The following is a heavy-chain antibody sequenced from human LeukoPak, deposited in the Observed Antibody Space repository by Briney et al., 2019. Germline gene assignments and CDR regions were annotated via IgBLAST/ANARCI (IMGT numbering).Heavy chain of an antibody. CDR1: GGTFSSYA. Sequence: SVKVSCKASGGTFSSYAISWVRQAPGQGLEWMGGIIPIFGTANYAQKFQGRVTITAGESTSTAYMELSSLRSEDTAVYYCARIDTVVPTAMYYFDYWGQGTLVTVSS. CDR3: ARIDTVVPTAMYYFDY. D-gene: IGHD2-2*01. CDR2: IIPIFGTA. V-gene: IGHV1-69*01. J-gene: IGHJ4*02.